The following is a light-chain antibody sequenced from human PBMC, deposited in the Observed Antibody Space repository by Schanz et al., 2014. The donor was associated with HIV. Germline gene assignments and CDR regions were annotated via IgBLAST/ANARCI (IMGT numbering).Light chain of an antibody. Sequence: EIVMTQSPGTLSVSPGERATLSCRASQTVSSNLAWYQQKPGQAPRLLIYGASSRAIGIPDRFSGTGSGTDFTLTISRLEPEDFAVYYCQYFGNSGGTFGGGTKVEIK. J-gene: IGKJ4*01. V-gene: IGKV3-20*01. CDR2: GAS. CDR3: QYFGNSGGT. CDR1: QTVSSN.